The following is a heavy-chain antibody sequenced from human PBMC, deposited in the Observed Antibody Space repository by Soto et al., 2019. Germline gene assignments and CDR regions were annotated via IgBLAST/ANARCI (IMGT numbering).Heavy chain of an antibody. J-gene: IGHJ4*02. CDR1: GYSISSAYY. D-gene: IGHD3-3*01. CDR2: IYYSGST. V-gene: IGHV4-31*11. CDR3: ARAQTIFGIITVFDY. Sequence: SETLSLTCVVSGYSISSAYYWSWIRQHPGKGLEWIGYIYYSGSTYYNPSLKSRVTISIDTSKNQFSLKLSSVTAADTAVYYCARAQTIFGIITVFDYWGQGTLVTVSS.